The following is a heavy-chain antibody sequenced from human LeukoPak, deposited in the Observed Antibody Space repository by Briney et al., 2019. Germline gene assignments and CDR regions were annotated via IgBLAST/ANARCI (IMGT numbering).Heavy chain of an antibody. CDR3: ARDLDWILFDY. CDR2: IRPEGTTT. CDR1: GFTFSPYW. V-gene: IGHV3-74*03. D-gene: IGHD3-9*01. Sequence: GGSLRLSCAASGFTFSPYWMLWARQAPGKGLVWVARIRPEGTTTAYADSVKGRFTISRDNAKNTLFLQMNSLSAEDTAVYYCARDLDWILFDYWGQGTLVTVSS. J-gene: IGHJ4*02.